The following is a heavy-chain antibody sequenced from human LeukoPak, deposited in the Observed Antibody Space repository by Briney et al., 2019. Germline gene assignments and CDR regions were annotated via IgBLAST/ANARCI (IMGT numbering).Heavy chain of an antibody. CDR1: GFTFSPYW. CDR2: IKQDGSEK. V-gene: IGHV3-7*01. CDR3: ARDGDVSGYSD. D-gene: IGHD3-22*01. Sequence: GGSLRLSCAGSGFTFSPYWMSWVCQAPGKGLEWVANIKQDGSEKYYVDSVKGRFAISRDNAKNSLYLQMNSLRAEDTAVYYCARDGDVSGYSDWGQGTPVTVSS. J-gene: IGHJ4*02.